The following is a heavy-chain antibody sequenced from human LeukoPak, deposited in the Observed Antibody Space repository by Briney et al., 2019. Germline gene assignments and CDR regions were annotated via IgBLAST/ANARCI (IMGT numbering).Heavy chain of an antibody. V-gene: IGHV4-59*01. CDR3: ARARSVGATFDY. CDR1: GGSISSYY. D-gene: IGHD1-26*01. J-gene: IGHJ4*02. Sequence: SETLSLTCTVSGGSISSYYWSWIRQPPGKGLEWIGYTYYSGSTNYNPSLKSRVTISVDTSKNQFSLKLSSVTAADTAVYYCARARSVGATFDYWGQGTLVTVSS. CDR2: TYYSGST.